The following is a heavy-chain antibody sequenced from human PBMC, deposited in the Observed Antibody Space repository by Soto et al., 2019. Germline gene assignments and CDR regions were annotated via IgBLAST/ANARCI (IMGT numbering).Heavy chain of an antibody. V-gene: IGHV3-73*02. CDR2: IANDAENYAA. CDR1: GFTISATA. Sequence: EVQLVESGGGLVQPGGSLKLSFAASGFTISATAMHWIRQASGKGLEWVGRIANDAENYAATYAASVKGRFTLSRDESKNTAYLQMNGLESEDTAIYYGAKYSGTSRTPAALGQGTLVTVSS. CDR3: AKYSGTSRTPAA. D-gene: IGHD1-26*01. J-gene: IGHJ5*02.